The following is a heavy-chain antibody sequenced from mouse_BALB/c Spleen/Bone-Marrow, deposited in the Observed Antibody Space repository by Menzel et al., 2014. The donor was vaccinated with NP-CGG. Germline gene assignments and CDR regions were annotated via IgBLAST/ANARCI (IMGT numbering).Heavy chain of an antibody. D-gene: IGHD2-1*01. V-gene: IGHV3-2*02. CDR3: ARWNGNYYFDY. J-gene: IGHJ2*01. CDR2: ISYSGST. CDR1: GYSITSDYA. Sequence: VQLKESGPGLVKPSQSLSLACTVTGYSITSDYAWNWIRQFPGNKLEWMGYISYSGSTSYNPSLKSRISITRDTSKNQFFLQSNSVTTEDTATYYCARWNGNYYFDYWGQGTTLTVSS.